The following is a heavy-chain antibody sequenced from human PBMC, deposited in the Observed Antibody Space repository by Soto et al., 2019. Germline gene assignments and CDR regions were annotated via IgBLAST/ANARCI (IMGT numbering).Heavy chain of an antibody. CDR3: ARQCRGVTCNWFVP. CDR2: IYHSGST. V-gene: IGHV4-30-2*03. J-gene: IGHJ5*02. D-gene: IGHD2-15*01. CDR1: GGSISSGGYS. Sequence: SETLSLTCAVSGGSISSGGYSWSWIRQPPGKGLEWIGYIYHSGSTYYNPSLKSRVTISVDTSKNQFSLTLTSVTAADTAVYYCARQCRGVTCNWFVPWGQGTLVTVSS.